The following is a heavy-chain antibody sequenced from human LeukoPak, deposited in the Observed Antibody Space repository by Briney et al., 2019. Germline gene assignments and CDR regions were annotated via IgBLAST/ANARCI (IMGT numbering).Heavy chain of an antibody. D-gene: IGHD3-10*01. Sequence: PGGSLRLSCAASGFTFRSYVMTWVRQTPERGLEWVSSISGSGGTTNHADSVNGRFTISRDNSENTLFLQITSLRPEDTAMYFCAKTIRGSGSYSSSYPFDIWGQGTMVTVSS. J-gene: IGHJ3*02. CDR3: AKTIRGSGSYSSSYPFDI. CDR2: ISGSGGTT. CDR1: GFTFRSYV. V-gene: IGHV3-23*01.